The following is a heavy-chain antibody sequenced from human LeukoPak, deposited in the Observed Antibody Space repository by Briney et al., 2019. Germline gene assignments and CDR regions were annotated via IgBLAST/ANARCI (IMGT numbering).Heavy chain of an antibody. V-gene: IGHV4-59*01. CDR3: ARGNCGGDCYSDY. CDR2: IYYSGST. D-gene: IGHD2-21*02. Sequence: KTSETLSLTCTVSGGSISSYYWSWIRKPPGKGLEWIGYIYYSGSTNYNPSLKSRVTISVDTSKNQFSLKLSSVTAADTAVYYCARGNCGGDCYSDYWGQGTLVTVSS. J-gene: IGHJ4*02. CDR1: GGSISSYY.